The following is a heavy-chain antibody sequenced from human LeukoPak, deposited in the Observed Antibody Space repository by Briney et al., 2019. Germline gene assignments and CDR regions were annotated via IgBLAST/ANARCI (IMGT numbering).Heavy chain of an antibody. D-gene: IGHD6-19*01. Sequence: SETLSLTCAVYGGSFSTYYWSWIRQPPGEGLEWIGEINHRGSTKYNPSLKSRVTISVDTYKNHFSLKLNSVTAADTAVYYCARHRSSYSAGWFYFDYWGQGTLVTVSS. CDR2: INHRGST. CDR1: GGSFSTYY. V-gene: IGHV4-34*01. J-gene: IGHJ4*02. CDR3: ARHRSSYSAGWFYFDY.